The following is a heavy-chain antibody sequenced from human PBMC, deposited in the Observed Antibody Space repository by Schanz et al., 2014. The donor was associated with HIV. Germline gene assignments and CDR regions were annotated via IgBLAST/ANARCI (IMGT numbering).Heavy chain of an antibody. CDR2: ISGSGGHT. V-gene: IGHV3-23*01. J-gene: IGHJ4*02. D-gene: IGHD2-15*01. Sequence: EVQLLESGGGLVQPGGSLRLSCAASGFTFSSYAMSWVRQAPGKGLEWVSLISGSGGHTYYADSVKGRFTISRDNSKSTLYLQMNSLRADDTGVYYCARDLGYCGGGSCSWGQGTLVTVSS. CDR3: ARDLGYCGGGSCS. CDR1: GFTFSSYA.